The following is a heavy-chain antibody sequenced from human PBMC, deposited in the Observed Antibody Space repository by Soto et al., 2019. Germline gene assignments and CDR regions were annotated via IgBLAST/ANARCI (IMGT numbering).Heavy chain of an antibody. CDR3: VRDGTKTLRDWFDP. V-gene: IGHV4-30-2*06. CDR2: NYHGGRT. CDR1: GGSISSGGYS. D-gene: IGHD1-1*01. J-gene: IGHJ5*02. Sequence: SLTCDVSGGSISSGGYSWTWIRQSPGKGLEWIGYNYHGGRTYYNPSLKSRVMMSVDTSKKQFSLKLRSVTAADTAVYYCVRDGTKTLRDWFDPWGQGISVTVSS.